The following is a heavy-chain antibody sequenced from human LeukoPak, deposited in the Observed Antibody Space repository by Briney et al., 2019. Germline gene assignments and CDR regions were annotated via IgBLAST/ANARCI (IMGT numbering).Heavy chain of an antibody. CDR2: ISSTSSYI. Sequence: GGSLRLSCAASGFTFSSYSINWVRQAPGKGLEWVSSISSTSSYIYYADSVKGRFTISRDNAKNSLYLQMSSLRAEDTAVYYCARINMVRGVISPPDHWGQGTLVTVSS. CDR1: GFTFSSYS. D-gene: IGHD3-10*01. J-gene: IGHJ4*02. CDR3: ARINMVRGVISPPDH. V-gene: IGHV3-21*01.